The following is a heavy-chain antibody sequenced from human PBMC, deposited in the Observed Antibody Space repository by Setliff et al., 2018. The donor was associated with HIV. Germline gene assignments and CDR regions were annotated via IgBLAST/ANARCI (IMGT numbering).Heavy chain of an antibody. CDR3: AREDNYYYDSIGYSFFDY. D-gene: IGHD3-22*01. CDR2: ISSSGST. J-gene: IGHJ4*02. Sequence: PSETLSLTCTVSGVPISSGLYYWNWIRQPAGKGLEWIGRISSSGSTTYNPSLKSRVTISLDTSKKQFSLKLSSVTAADTAVYSCAREDNYYYDSIGYSFFDYWGQGTLVTVSS. CDR1: GVPISSGLYY. V-gene: IGHV4-61*02.